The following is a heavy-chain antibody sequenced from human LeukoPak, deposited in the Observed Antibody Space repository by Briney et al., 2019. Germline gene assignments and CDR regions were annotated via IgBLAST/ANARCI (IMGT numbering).Heavy chain of an antibody. Sequence: ASVKVSCKASGYTITSYGISWVRQAPGQGLEWMGWISAYNGNTNYAQKLQGRVTMTTDTSTSTAYMELRSLRSDDTAVYYCAMSPNYYDSSGFFPSGIGEFDYWGQGTLVTVSS. D-gene: IGHD3-22*01. CDR3: AMSPNYYDSSGFFPSGIGEFDY. CDR1: GYTITSYG. J-gene: IGHJ4*02. CDR2: ISAYNGNT. V-gene: IGHV1-18*01.